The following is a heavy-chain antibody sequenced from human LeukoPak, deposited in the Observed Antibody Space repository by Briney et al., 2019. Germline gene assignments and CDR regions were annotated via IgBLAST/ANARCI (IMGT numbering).Heavy chain of an antibody. CDR1: GGSISDYY. D-gene: IGHD4-17*01. CDR3: ATRKIEDYGDYWGAFGI. J-gene: IGHJ3*02. CDR2: ICYSGST. V-gene: IGHV4-39*06. Sequence: PSETLSLTCTVSGGSISDYYWGWIRQPPGEGLEWIGSICYSGSTYYNSSLQSRVTISVHMSNNQFALKLSSVTAADTAVYYCATRKIEDYGDYWGAFGIWGQGTMVTVSS.